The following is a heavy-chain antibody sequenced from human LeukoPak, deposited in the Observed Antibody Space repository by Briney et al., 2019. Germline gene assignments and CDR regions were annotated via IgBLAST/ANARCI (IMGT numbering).Heavy chain of an antibody. D-gene: IGHD3-22*01. CDR1: GFTFTSSA. V-gene: IGHV1-58*02. Sequence: SVKVSCKASGFTFTSSAMQWVRQARGQRLEWIGWIVVGSGNTNYAQKFQERVTITRDMSTSTAYMELSSLRSEDTAVYYCAAYYYDSSGQYYFDYWGQGTLDTVSS. CDR3: AAYYYDSSGQYYFDY. J-gene: IGHJ4*02. CDR2: IVVGSGNT.